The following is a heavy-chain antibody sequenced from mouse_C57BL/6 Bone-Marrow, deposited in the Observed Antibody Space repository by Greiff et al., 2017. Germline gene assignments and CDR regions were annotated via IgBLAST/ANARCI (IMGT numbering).Heavy chain of an antibody. J-gene: IGHJ4*01. CDR2: IFPGSGST. D-gene: IGHD2-4*01. CDR1: GYTFTDYY. V-gene: IGHV1-75*01. Sequence: VHLVESGPELVKPGASVKISCKASGYTFTDYYINWVKQRPGQGLEWIGWIFPGSGSTYYNEKFKGKATLTVDKSSSTAYMLLSSLTSEDSAVYFCARYDYDEYYAMDYWGQGTSVTVSS. CDR3: ARYDYDEYYAMDY.